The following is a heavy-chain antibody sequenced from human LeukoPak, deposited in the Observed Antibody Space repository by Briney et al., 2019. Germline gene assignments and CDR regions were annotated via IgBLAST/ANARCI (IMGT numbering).Heavy chain of an antibody. CDR2: IYTSGST. CDR1: GGSFGDHH. CDR3: ARAPCSSTSCYVDY. V-gene: IGHV4-4*07. J-gene: IGHJ4*02. Sequence: SETLSLTCALSGGSFGDHHWSWIRQPAGKGLEWIGRIYTSGSTNYNPSLKSRVTMSVDTSKNQFSLKLSSVTAADTAVYYCARAPCSSTSCYVDYWGQGTLVTVSS. D-gene: IGHD2-2*01.